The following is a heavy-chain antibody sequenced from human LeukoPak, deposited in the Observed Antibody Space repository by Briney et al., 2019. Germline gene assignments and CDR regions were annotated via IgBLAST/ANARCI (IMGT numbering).Heavy chain of an antibody. J-gene: IGHJ3*02. CDR1: GYSFSSYW. CDR2: IYMGDSDI. V-gene: IGHV5-51*01. D-gene: IGHD2-2*01. CDR3: ARRARYCSSITCYHRAFDI. Sequence: KHGESLKISCKGSGYSFSSYWIGWVRQMPGKGLEWMGIIYMGDSDIRYSPSFQGQVTISADKSISTAYLQWSSLKASDTAMYYCARRARYCSSITCYHRAFDIWGQGTMVTVSS.